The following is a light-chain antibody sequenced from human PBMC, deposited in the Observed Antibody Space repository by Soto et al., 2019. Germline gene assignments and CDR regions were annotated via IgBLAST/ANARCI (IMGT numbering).Light chain of an antibody. J-gene: IGLJ1*01. V-gene: IGLV2-14*01. Sequence: QSALTQPASVSGSPGQSITISCTGTSSDVGRYNYVSWYQHHPGKAPKLMIYDVSNRPSGVSNRFSGSKSGNTASLTISGLQAEDEADYYCSSYTTSTTDVFGTGTKLTVL. CDR2: DVS. CDR3: SSYTTSTTDV. CDR1: SSDVGRYNY.